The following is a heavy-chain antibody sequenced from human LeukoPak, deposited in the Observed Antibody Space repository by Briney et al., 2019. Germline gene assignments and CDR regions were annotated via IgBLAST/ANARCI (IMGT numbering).Heavy chain of an antibody. CDR2: VYYTGTT. V-gene: IGHV4-59*01. D-gene: IGHD2-15*01. J-gene: IGHJ4*02. CDR1: GGSISTYY. CDR3: ARGYCSGGPCHRHFDY. Sequence: AETLSLTCTVSGGSISTYYWNWVQQPPGKGLEWVGYVYYTGTTNYIPSLKSRVNISVDMSKTQSSLKLSSVAAADTAVYYCARGYCSGGPCHRHFDYWGQGTLVTVSS.